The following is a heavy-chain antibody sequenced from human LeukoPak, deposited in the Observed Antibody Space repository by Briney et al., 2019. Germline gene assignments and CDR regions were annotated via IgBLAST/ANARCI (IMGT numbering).Heavy chain of an antibody. Sequence: ASVKVSCKASGYTFTGYYMHWVRQAPGQGLEWMGWINPNSGGTNYAQKFQGRVTMTRGTSISTAYMELSRLRSDDTAVYYCARDHSPYCSGGSCYSGYFDYWGQGTLVTVSS. J-gene: IGHJ4*02. CDR1: GYTFTGYY. CDR2: INPNSGGT. D-gene: IGHD2-15*01. CDR3: ARDHSPYCSGGSCYSGYFDY. V-gene: IGHV1-2*02.